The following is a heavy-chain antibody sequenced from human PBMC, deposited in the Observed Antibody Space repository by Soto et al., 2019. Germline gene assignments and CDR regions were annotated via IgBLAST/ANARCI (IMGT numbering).Heavy chain of an antibody. J-gene: IGHJ4*02. D-gene: IGHD2-8*01. CDR3: ARHEGNGNVWPLDY. CDR1: GGSISSSSYY. V-gene: IGHV4-39*01. CDR2: IHYSGST. Sequence: SETLSLTCTVSGGSISSSSYYWGWIRQPPGKGPEWIGSIHYSGSTYYMPSLRSRVTLSVDTSKNQFSLRLTSVTAEDTAVYYCARHEGNGNVWPLDYWGQGILVTVSS.